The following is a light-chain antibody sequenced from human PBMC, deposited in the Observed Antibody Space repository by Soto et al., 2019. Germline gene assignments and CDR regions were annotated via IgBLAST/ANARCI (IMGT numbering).Light chain of an antibody. Sequence: EIVLTQSPATLSLSPGERATLSCRASQSVSSYLVWYQQKPGQVPRLLIYDASNRATGIPARFGGRGSGTDFTLTISSLEPEDSAVYYCQQRSDWPSTFGGGTKVEIK. J-gene: IGKJ4*01. CDR3: QQRSDWPST. CDR2: DAS. V-gene: IGKV3-11*01. CDR1: QSVSSY.